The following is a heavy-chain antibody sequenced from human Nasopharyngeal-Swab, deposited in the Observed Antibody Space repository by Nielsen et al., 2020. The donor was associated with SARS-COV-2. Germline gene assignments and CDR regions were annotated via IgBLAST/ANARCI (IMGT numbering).Heavy chain of an antibody. CDR1: GFTVSSNY. Sequence: GGSLRLSCAASGFTVSSNYMSWVRQAPGKGLEWVSVIYSGGSTYYADSVKGRFTISRDNSRNTLYLQMNSLRAEDTAVYYCARDGQSYGMDVWGQGTTVTVSS. J-gene: IGHJ6*02. CDR2: IYSGGST. V-gene: IGHV3-53*01. CDR3: ARDGQSYGMDV.